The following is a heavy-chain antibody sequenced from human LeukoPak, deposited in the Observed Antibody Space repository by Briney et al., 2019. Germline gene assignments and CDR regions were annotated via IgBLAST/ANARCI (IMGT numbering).Heavy chain of an antibody. J-gene: IGHJ4*02. V-gene: IGHV3-73*01. Sequence: GGSLRLSCAASGFTFSGSAMHWVRQASGKGLEWVGRIRSKANSYATAYGASVKGRFTISRDDSKNTAYLQMNSLKTEDTAVYYCTRHVGLGSYNDYWGQGTLVTVSS. CDR2: IRSKANSYAT. CDR1: GFTFSGSA. D-gene: IGHD3-10*01. CDR3: TRHVGLGSYNDY.